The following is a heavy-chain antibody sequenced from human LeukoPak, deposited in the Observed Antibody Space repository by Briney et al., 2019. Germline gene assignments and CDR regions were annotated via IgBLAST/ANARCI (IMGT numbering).Heavy chain of an antibody. CDR1: GVSMSSNNW. CDR3: ARHEGFSQKG. CDR2: IHESGST. J-gene: IGHJ4*02. Sequence: PSETLSLTCAVSGVSMSSNNWWSWVRQPPGQGLEWIGEIHESGSTNYNPSLKSRVTISVDKSKDQFSLKLSSVTAADTAVYYCARHEGFSQKGWGQGTQVTVS. V-gene: IGHV4-4*02.